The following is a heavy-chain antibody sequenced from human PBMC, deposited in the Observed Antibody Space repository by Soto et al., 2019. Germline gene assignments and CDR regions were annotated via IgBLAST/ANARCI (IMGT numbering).Heavy chain of an antibody. J-gene: IGHJ6*02. CDR1: GYSFTSYW. CDR2: IDPSDSYT. CDR3: ARTAAAGTYYYGVDV. Sequence: PGESLKISCKGSGYSFTSYWIGWVRQMPGKGLEWMGRIDPSDSYTNYSPSFQGHVTISADKSISTAYLQWSSLKASDTAMYYCARTAAAGTYYYGVDVWGQGTTVTVSS. V-gene: IGHV5-10-1*01. D-gene: IGHD6-13*01.